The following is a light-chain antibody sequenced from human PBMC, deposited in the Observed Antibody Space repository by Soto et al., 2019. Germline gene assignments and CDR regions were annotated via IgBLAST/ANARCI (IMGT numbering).Light chain of an antibody. Sequence: QSVLTQPPSASGSPGQSVTISCTGTSSDVGGYNYVSWYQQHPGKAPKLMIYEVTKRPSGVPDRFSASKSGNTASLTVSGLQAEDEADYYCSSYAGSNNLVFGTGTQLTVL. V-gene: IGLV2-8*01. J-gene: IGLJ1*01. CDR3: SSYAGSNNLV. CDR1: SSDVGGYNY. CDR2: EVT.